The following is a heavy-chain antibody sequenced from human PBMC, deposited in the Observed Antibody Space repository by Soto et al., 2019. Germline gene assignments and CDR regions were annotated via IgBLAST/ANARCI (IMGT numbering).Heavy chain of an antibody. CDR1: GGSISSYY. J-gene: IGHJ6*02. V-gene: IGHV4-59*12. Sequence: PSETLSLTCTVSGGSISSYYWSWIRQPPGKGLEWIGYIYYSGSTNYNPSLKSRVTISVDTSKNQFSLKLSSVTAADTAVYYCARDATDWSTHYIGYYYYGMDVWGQGTTVTVSS. CDR3: ARDATDWSTHYIGYYYYGMDV. D-gene: IGHD3-9*01. CDR2: IYYSGST.